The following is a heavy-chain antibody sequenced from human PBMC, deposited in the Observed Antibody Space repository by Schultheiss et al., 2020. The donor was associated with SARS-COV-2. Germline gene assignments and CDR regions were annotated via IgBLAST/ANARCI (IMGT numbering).Heavy chain of an antibody. CDR1: GYTFTSYY. Sequence: ASVKVSCKASGYTFTSYYMHWVRQAPGQGLELMGIINPSGGSTSYAQKFQGRVTMTRDTSTSTVYMELSSLRSEDTAVYYCAADDRGSRDFQHWGQGTLVTVSS. CDR2: INPSGGST. V-gene: IGHV1-46*01. J-gene: IGHJ1*01. D-gene: IGHD5-12*01. CDR3: AADDRGSRDFQH.